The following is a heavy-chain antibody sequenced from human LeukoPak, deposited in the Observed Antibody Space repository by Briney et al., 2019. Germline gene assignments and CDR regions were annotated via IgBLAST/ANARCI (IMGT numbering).Heavy chain of an antibody. Sequence: PSETLSLTCAVYGGSFSGYYWSWIRQPPGKGLEWMGEINHSGSTNYNPSLKSRVTISVDTSKNQFSLKLSSVTAADTAVYYCGGRGNSDNGYFDYWGQGTLVTVSS. CDR3: GGRGNSDNGYFDY. CDR2: INHSGST. D-gene: IGHD3-10*01. V-gene: IGHV4-34*01. J-gene: IGHJ4*02. CDR1: GGSFSGYY.